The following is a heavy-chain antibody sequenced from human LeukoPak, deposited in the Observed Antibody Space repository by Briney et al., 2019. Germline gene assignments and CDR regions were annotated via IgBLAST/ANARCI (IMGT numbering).Heavy chain of an antibody. CDR3: ARTSPRAATFDY. D-gene: IGHD2-15*01. V-gene: IGHV4-4*07. Sequence: SETLSLTCAVSGGSISSYYWSWIRQPAGKGLEWIGRIYTNGTTNYNPSLKSRVTMSVDTSKNQFSLNLNSVTAADTAVYYCARTSPRAATFDYWGQGTLVTVSS. CDR1: GGSISSYY. J-gene: IGHJ4*02. CDR2: IYTNGTT.